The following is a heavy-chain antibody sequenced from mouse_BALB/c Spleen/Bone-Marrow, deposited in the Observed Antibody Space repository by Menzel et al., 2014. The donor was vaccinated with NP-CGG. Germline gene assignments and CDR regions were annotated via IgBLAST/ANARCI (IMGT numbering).Heavy chain of an antibody. D-gene: IGHD1-1*01. J-gene: IGHJ3*01. V-gene: IGHV5-6-5*01. CDR2: ISSGGST. Sequence: EVKLVESGGGLVKPGGSLKLSCAASGFTFSSYAMSWVRQTPEKRLEWVASISSGGSTYYPDSVKGRFTISRDNDRNILYLQMSSLRSEDTAMYYCARWYYGSGFAYWGQGTLVTGSA. CDR3: ARWYYGSGFAY. CDR1: GFTFSSYA.